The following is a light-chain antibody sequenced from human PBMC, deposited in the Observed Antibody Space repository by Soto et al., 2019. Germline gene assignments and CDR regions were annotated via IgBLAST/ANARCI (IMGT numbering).Light chain of an antibody. CDR2: DVS. CDR1: SSDVGGYNY. V-gene: IGLV2-11*01. CDR3: CSYAGRDTLYV. Sequence: QSVLTQPRSVSGSPGQSVTISCTGTSSDVGGYNYVSWYQQHPGKAPKLMIYDVSKRPSGVPDRFSGSKSGNTASLTISGLQAEDEADYSCCSYAGRDTLYVFGGGTKLTVL. J-gene: IGLJ1*01.